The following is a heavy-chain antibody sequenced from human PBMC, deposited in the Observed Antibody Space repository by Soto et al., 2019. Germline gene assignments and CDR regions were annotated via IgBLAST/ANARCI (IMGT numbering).Heavy chain of an antibody. J-gene: IGHJ5*01. V-gene: IGHV1-3*01. Sequence: QVHLVQSGAEVKRPGASVRLSCRTSGYTFTNYALHWVRRAPGQGLEWMGWINPDSGNTKYSQKCQGRVTFTRDTSASAGYMDMSSLTSEDTALYYCARDPLAGPTLGTGIDSWGQGTLLTVSS. D-gene: IGHD6-13*01. CDR3: ARDPLAGPTLGTGIDS. CDR2: INPDSGNT. CDR1: GYTFTNYA.